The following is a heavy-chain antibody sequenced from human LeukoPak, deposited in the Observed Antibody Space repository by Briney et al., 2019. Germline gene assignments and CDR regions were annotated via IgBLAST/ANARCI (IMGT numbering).Heavy chain of an antibody. J-gene: IGHJ4*02. CDR3: TKVVVSGSGDYFAS. CDR2: ISGSGETI. D-gene: IGHD6-19*01. V-gene: IGHV3-23*01. CDR1: GFNFRSSA. Sequence: PGGSLRLSCAASGFNFRSSAMAWVRLTPGKGLEWVSSISGSGETIRNADSVKGRFVISRDNSKNTLTLLMNSLGAEDTAVYYCTKVVVSGSGDYFASWGQGTLVTVSS.